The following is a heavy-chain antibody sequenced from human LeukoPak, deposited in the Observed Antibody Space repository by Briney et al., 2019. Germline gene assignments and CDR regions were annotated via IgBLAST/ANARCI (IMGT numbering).Heavy chain of an antibody. CDR3: AKTSPQPCSSTNCYLYYGMDV. CDR2: IWYDGSNK. Sequence: SCKASGGTFSSYAISWVRQAPGKGLEWVAVIWYDGSNKYYADSVKGRFTISRDNSKNTLYLQMNSLRAEDAAVYYCAKTSPQPCSSTNCYLYYGMDVWGQGTTVTVSS. J-gene: IGHJ6*02. CDR1: GGTFSSYA. V-gene: IGHV3-33*06. D-gene: IGHD2-2*01.